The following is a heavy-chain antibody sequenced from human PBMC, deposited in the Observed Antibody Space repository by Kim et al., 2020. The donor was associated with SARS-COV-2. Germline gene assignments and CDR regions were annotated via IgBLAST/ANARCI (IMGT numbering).Heavy chain of an antibody. V-gene: IGHV3-23*01. CDR3: AKDGEASASGWYYYDTSGYWDY. D-gene: IGHD3-22*01. Sequence: GGSLRLSCAASGFTFSSYAMSWVRQAPGKGLEWVAVICGSGGSTYYADSVKGRFTISRDNSKNTLYLQMNSLRAEDTAVYYCAKDGEASASGWYYYDTSGYWDYWGQGTLVTVSS. CDR2: ICGSGGST. CDR1: GFTFSSYA. J-gene: IGHJ4*02.